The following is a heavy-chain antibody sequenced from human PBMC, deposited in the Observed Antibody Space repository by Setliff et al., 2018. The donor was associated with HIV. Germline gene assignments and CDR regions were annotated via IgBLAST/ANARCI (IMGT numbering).Heavy chain of an antibody. J-gene: IGHJ4*02. D-gene: IGHD4-17*01. V-gene: IGHV4-34*01. CDR1: GGSFSGYY. CDR3: ARFEVTPVTTRDS. CDR2: ITHSGST. Sequence: TSETLSLTCAVYGGSFSGYYWNWIRQSPGKGLEWIGEITHSGSTNYNPSLKSRVTISLDKSTNQFSLKMKSVTAADSAVYYCARFEVTPVTTRDSWGQGTLVTVSS.